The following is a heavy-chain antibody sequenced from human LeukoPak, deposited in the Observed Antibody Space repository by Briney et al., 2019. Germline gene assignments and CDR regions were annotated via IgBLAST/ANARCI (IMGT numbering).Heavy chain of an antibody. V-gene: IGHV1-2*02. J-gene: IGHJ4*02. CDR3: ARSPLAAWYLDF. Sequence: ASVKVSCKASGDTFTSHYMHWVRQAPGQGLEWMGWINPNSGGTNYAQKFQGRVTMTRDTSINTAYMELSRLRSGDTAFYYCARSPLAAWYLDFWGQGTLVTVSS. CDR1: GDTFTSHY. D-gene: IGHD2-15*01. CDR2: INPNSGGT.